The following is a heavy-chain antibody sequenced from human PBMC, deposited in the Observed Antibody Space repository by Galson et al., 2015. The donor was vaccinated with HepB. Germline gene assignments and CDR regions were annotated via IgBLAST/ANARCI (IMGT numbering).Heavy chain of an antibody. CDR2: ISGSGGST. V-gene: IGHV3-23*01. Sequence: SLRLSCAASGFTFSNYAMSWVRQAPGKGLEWVSAISGSGGSTKYADSVKGRFTISRDNSENTLYLQMNSLRDEDTAVYYCAKPYSIGWYVYYFDYWGQGTLVTVSS. CDR3: AKPYSIGWYVYYFDY. CDR1: GFTFSNYA. J-gene: IGHJ4*02. D-gene: IGHD6-19*01.